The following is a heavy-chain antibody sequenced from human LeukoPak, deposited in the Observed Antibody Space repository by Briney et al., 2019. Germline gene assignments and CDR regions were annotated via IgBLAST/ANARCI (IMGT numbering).Heavy chain of an antibody. CDR3: ARDVGGSLDY. V-gene: IGHV3-7*01. CDR2: IKGDESAK. CDR1: GFTFSTYW. J-gene: IGHJ4*02. Sequence: GGSLRLSCAASGFTFSTYWMAWVRQPPGKGLEWVANIKGDESAKHQADAVKGRFTISRDSAQNSVYLQMTSLRGEDTAVYYCARDVGGSLDYWGQGTLVTVSS. D-gene: IGHD1-26*01.